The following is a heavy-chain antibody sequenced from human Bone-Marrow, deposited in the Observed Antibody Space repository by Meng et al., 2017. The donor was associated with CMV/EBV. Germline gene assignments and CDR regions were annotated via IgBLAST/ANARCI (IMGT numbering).Heavy chain of an antibody. D-gene: IGHD2-21*02. CDR3: ARDGDWAPGNV. CDR2: INPSGGST. V-gene: IGHV1-46*01. CDR1: GYTFTSYG. J-gene: IGHJ6*02. Sequence: ASVKVSCKASGYTFTSYGISWVRQAPGQGLEWMGIINPSGGSTSYAQKFQGRVTMTRDTSTSTVYMELSSLRSEDTAVYYCARDGDWAPGNVWGQGTTVTVSS.